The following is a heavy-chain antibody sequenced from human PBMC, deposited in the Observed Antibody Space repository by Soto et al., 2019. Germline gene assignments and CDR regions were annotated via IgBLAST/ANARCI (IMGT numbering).Heavy chain of an antibody. CDR2: ISYDGSNK. Sequence: QVQLVESGGGVVQPGRSLRLSCAASGFTFSSYGMHWVRQAPGKGLEWVAVISYDGSNKYYADSVKGRFTISRDNSKNTLYLQMNSLRAEDTAVYYCAKAGRNGRYGDPCDYWGQGTLVTVSS. J-gene: IGHJ4*02. D-gene: IGHD4-17*01. CDR3: AKAGRNGRYGDPCDY. V-gene: IGHV3-30*18. CDR1: GFTFSSYG.